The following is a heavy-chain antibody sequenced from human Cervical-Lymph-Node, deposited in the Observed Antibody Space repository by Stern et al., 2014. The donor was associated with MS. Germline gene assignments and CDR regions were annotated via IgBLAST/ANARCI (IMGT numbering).Heavy chain of an antibody. CDR1: DDSISSYTHY. CDR3: AKHACTGAACPFDL. Sequence: QLQLQESGPGLVKPSETLSLTCAVSDDSISSYTHYWAWIRQPPGKGLEWIGSVYYSGATYYNPSLKSPVTIPVDTSKNHFSLGLTSVTAADTAVYYCAKHACTGAACPFDLWGQGTLVTVSS. J-gene: IGHJ4*02. CDR2: VYYSGAT. D-gene: IGHD2-8*02. V-gene: IGHV4-39*01.